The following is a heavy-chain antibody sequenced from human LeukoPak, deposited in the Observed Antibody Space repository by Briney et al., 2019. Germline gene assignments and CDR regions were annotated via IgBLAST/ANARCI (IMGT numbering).Heavy chain of an antibody. CDR1: GYTFTSYG. CDR2: IIPIFGTA. V-gene: IGHV1-69*13. J-gene: IGHJ4*02. Sequence: ASVKVSCKASGYTFTSYGISWVRQAPGQGLEWMGGIIPIFGTANYAQKFQGRVTIAADESTSTAYMELSSLRSEDTAVYYCARDRLGSGWPDYWGQGTLVTVSS. CDR3: ARDRLGSGWPDY. D-gene: IGHD6-19*01.